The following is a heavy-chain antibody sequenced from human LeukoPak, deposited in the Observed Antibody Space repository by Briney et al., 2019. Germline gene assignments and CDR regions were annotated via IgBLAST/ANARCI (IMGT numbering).Heavy chain of an antibody. V-gene: IGHV4-39*02. CDR3: ARELRFLEWLLRENIYYFDY. Sequence: SETLSLTCTVSGGSISSSSYYWGWIRQPPGKGLEWIGSIYYSGSTYYNPSLKSRVTISVDTSKNQFSLKLSSVTAADTAVYYCARELRFLEWLLRENIYYFDYWGQGTLVTVSS. CDR1: GGSISSSSYY. CDR2: IYYSGST. D-gene: IGHD3-3*01. J-gene: IGHJ4*02.